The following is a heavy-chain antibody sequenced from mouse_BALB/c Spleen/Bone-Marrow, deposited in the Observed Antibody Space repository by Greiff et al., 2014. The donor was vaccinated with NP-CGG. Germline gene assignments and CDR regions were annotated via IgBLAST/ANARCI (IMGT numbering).Heavy chain of an antibody. Sequence: VQLKESGPGLVKPSQSLSLTCSVTGYSITSSYFWDWIRRLSGNKLGRMGYISYDGINNYNPSFKNRISITRDTSKNQFFLRLNSVTTEDTATYYCAALWSEGYYFDYWGQGATLTVSS. J-gene: IGHJ2*01. CDR3: AALWSEGYYFDY. V-gene: IGHV3-6*02. CDR2: ISYDGIN. CDR1: GYSITSSYF.